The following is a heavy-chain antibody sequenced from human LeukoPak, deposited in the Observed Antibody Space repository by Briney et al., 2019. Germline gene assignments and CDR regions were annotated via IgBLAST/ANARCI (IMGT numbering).Heavy chain of an antibody. D-gene: IGHD3-3*01. CDR2: IYHSGST. CDR1: GYSISSGYY. Sequence: SETLSLTYAVSGYSISSGYYWGWIRQPPGKGLEWIGSIYHSGSTYYNPSLKSRVTISVDTSKNQFSLKLSSVTAADTAVYYCARLGHHDFWSGYYREYYYYYMDVWGKGTTVTVSS. J-gene: IGHJ6*03. CDR3: ARLGHHDFWSGYYREYYYYYMDV. V-gene: IGHV4-38-2*01.